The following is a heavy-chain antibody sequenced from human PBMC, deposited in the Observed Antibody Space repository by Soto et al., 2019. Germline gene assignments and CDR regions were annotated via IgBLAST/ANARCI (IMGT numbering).Heavy chain of an antibody. Sequence: PGGSLRLSCATSGFTFSSYAMVWVRQAAEKGLEWVASISNNGDTAYYADSVKGRFTISRGNSENTLYLQMNGLRADDTALYFCAKSRVFIGAIVTLLDSWGQGTQVTVS. CDR3: AKSRVFIGAIVTLLDS. D-gene: IGHD3-16*02. CDR2: ISNNGDTA. J-gene: IGHJ4*02. CDR1: GFTFSSYA. V-gene: IGHV3-23*01.